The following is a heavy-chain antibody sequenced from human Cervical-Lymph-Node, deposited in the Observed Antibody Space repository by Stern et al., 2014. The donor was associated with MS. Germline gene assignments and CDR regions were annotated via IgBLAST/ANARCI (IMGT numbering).Heavy chain of an antibody. CDR1: GYTFTNNW. V-gene: IGHV5-51*03. J-gene: IGHJ6*02. CDR3: ASPPPRRKWDDPNYGMDV. CDR2: IYPDDSDI. D-gene: IGHD1-1*01. Sequence: VQLVQSGAEVKKPGESLKISCKGSGYTFTNNWIAWVRQMPGKGLEWMGIIYPDDSDIRYSPSLQGQVTISADKSLSTPYLQARSLKAGDSAVYYCASPPPRRKWDDPNYGMDVWGQGTTVTVSS.